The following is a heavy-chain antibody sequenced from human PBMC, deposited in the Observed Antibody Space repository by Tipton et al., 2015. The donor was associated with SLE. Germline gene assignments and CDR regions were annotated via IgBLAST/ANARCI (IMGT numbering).Heavy chain of an antibody. J-gene: IGHJ6*03. CDR2: IYRNATT. CDR1: GGSIGSGSFF. V-gene: IGHV4-61*02. CDR3: ARDKKAPSYYYYYMDV. Sequence: TLSLTCTVSGGSIGSGSFFWSWLRQPAGKGLEWIGRIYRNATTNYNPSLKSRVTISEDTSRFSLSLSSVTAADTAVYYCARDKKAPSYYYYYMDVWGKGTTVTVSS.